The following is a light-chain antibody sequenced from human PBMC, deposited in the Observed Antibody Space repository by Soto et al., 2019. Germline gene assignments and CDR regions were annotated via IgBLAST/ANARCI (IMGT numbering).Light chain of an antibody. CDR3: SSYAGNTKGV. Sequence: QSVLTHPPSASGSPGQSVTISCTGTSSDVGGYDYVSWYQQHPGKAPKLTIFEVSKRPSGVPDRLSGSKSGNTASLTVSGLQAEDEADYYCSSYAGNTKGVFGTGTKVTVL. CDR2: EVS. V-gene: IGLV2-8*01. J-gene: IGLJ1*01. CDR1: SSDVGGYDY.